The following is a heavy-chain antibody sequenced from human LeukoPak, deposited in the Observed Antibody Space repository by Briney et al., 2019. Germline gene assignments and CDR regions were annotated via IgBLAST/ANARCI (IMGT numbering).Heavy chain of an antibody. D-gene: IGHD6-6*01. Sequence: PGGSLRLSCTASGFTFSSYCMHWVRQAPGKGLVWVSRINSDGSSTSYADSVKGRFTISRDNAKNTLYLQMNTLRAEDTAMYYCERADRPNLYFDLWGRGTLVTVSS. J-gene: IGHJ2*01. CDR1: GFTFSSYC. CDR3: ERADRPNLYFDL. CDR2: INSDGSST. V-gene: IGHV3-74*01.